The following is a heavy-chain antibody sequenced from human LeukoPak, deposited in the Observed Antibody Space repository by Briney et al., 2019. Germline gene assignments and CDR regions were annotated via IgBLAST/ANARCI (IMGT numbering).Heavy chain of an antibody. Sequence: ASVKVSCKASGYTFTSYDINWVRQATGQGLEWMGWMNPNSGNTGYAQKFQGRVTMTRNTSISTAYMELSSLRSEDTAVYYWARAGSAGYYYYMDVWGKGTTVTVSS. CDR2: MNPNSGNT. J-gene: IGHJ6*03. V-gene: IGHV1-8*01. CDR1: GYTFTSYD. CDR3: ARAGSAGYYYYMDV. D-gene: IGHD6-25*01.